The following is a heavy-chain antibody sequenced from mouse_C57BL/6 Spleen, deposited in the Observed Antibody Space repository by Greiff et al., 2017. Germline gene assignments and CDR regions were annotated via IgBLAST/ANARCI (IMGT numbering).Heavy chain of an antibody. CDR3: ARHVGREVACFGC. V-gene: IGHV5-6*01. J-gene: IGHJ2*01. D-gene: IGHD4-1*01. Sequence: EVKLVEPGGDLVKPGGSLKLSCAASGFTFSSYGMSWVRQTPDKRLEWVATISSGGSYTYYPDSVKGRFTISRDNAKNTLYLQRSSLKSEDPAMYYCARHVGREVACFGCWGQGPTLTVSS. CDR2: ISSGGSYT. CDR1: GFTFSSYG.